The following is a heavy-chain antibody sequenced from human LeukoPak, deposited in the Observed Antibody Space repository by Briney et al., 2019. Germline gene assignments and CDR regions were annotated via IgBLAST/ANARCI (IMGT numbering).Heavy chain of an antibody. J-gene: IGHJ4*02. CDR2: INHSGST. CDR1: GGSFSGYY. D-gene: IGHD6-19*01. V-gene: IGHV4-34*01. Sequence: SETLSLTCAVYGGSFSGYYWSWIRQPPGKGLEWIGEINHSGSTNYNPSLKSRVTISVDTSKNKFSLKLSNVTAPDNAVYYYAGHRSGCLDYWGQGTLVTVSS. CDR3: AGHRSGCLDY.